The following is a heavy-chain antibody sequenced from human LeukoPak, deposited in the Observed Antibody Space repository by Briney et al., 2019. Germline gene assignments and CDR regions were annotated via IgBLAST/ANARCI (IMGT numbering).Heavy chain of an antibody. CDR3: ARAEYSSGWSPFDY. J-gene: IGHJ4*02. CDR2: INAGNGNT. Sequence: PLASVKVPCKASGYTFTSYAMNWVRQAPGQRLEWMGWINAGNGNTKYSQKFQGRVTITRDTSASTAYMELSSLRSEDTAVYYCARAEYSSGWSPFDYWGQGTLVTVSS. D-gene: IGHD6-19*01. V-gene: IGHV1-3*01. CDR1: GYTFTSYA.